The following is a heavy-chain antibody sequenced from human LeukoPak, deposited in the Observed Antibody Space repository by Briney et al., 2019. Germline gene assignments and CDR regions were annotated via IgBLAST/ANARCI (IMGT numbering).Heavy chain of an antibody. CDR1: GFIFRSYG. J-gene: IGHJ6*02. CDR2: IWYDGSNK. Sequence: GGSLRLSCGASGFIFRSYGMHWVRQAPGKGLEWVALIWYDGSNKYYADSVKGRLTISRDNSKNTLYLQMDSLRAEDTAVYFCARSDVWGQGTTVTVSS. CDR3: ARSDV. V-gene: IGHV3-33*01.